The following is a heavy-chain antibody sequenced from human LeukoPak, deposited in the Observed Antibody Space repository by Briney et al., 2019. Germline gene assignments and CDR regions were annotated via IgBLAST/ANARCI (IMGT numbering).Heavy chain of an antibody. V-gene: IGHV4-59*01. CDR3: ARVFIGYDSSGPDAFDI. J-gene: IGHJ3*02. Sequence: SETLSLTCAVYGGSFSGYYWSWIRQPPGKGLEWIGYIYYSGSTNYNPSLKSRVTISVDTSKNQFSLKLSSVTAADTAVYYCARVFIGYDSSGPDAFDIWGQGTMVTVSS. CDR2: IYYSGST. D-gene: IGHD3-22*01. CDR1: GGSFSGYY.